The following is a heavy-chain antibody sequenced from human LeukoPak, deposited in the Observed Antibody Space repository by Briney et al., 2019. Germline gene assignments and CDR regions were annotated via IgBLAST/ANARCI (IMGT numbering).Heavy chain of an antibody. CDR2: ISGSGGST. V-gene: IGHV3-23*01. D-gene: IGHD4-17*01. Sequence: PGGSLRLSCAASGFTFSSYAMGWVRLAPGQGLEWVSLISGSGGSTYYADSVKGRFTVSRDNSKNTEYLQMNSLRAEDTAIYYCAKDDDDGDHVVVDHWGQGTLVTVSS. CDR3: AKDDDDGDHVVVDH. CDR1: GFTFSSYA. J-gene: IGHJ4*02.